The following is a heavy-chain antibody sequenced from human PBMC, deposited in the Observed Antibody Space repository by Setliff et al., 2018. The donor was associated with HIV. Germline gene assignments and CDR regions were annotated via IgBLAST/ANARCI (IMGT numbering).Heavy chain of an antibody. Sequence: ASVKVSCKASGGPFTSSSIGWVRQAPGQGLEWMGWINPNNGGTNYAQKFQGRVTMTRDTSISTAYMELSRLRSDDTAVYYCALESSGGLYYFDFWGQGTLVTVSS. CDR2: INPNNGGT. CDR3: ALESSGGLYYFDF. V-gene: IGHV1-2*02. D-gene: IGHD2-15*01. J-gene: IGHJ4*02. CDR1: GGPFTSSS.